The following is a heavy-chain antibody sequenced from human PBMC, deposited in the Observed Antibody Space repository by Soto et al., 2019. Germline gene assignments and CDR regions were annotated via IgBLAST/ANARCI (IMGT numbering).Heavy chain of an antibody. D-gene: IGHD2-8*02. CDR3: ARDKITGLFDY. V-gene: IGHV4-34*01. CDR1: GGSMNTYS. Sequence: PSETLSLTCTVSGGSMNTYSWTWIRQPPGTGLEWIGEINHSGSTNYNPSLKSRVTISVDTSKNQFSLKLTSVTAADTAVYYCARDKITGLFDYWGQGSLVTVSS. J-gene: IGHJ4*02. CDR2: INHSGST.